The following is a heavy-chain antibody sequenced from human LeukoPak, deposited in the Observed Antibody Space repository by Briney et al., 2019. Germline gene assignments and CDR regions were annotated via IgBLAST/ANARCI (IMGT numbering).Heavy chain of an antibody. Sequence: SETLSLTCTVSGGSISSGGYYWSWIRQPPGKGLEWIGYIYHSGSTYYNPSLKSRATISVDRSKNQFSLKLSSVTAADTAIYYCARDSDTVTAAAAFDIWGQGTMVTVSS. CDR3: ARDSDTVTAAAAFDI. CDR1: GGSISSGGYY. CDR2: IYHSGST. V-gene: IGHV4-30-2*01. D-gene: IGHD4-11*01. J-gene: IGHJ3*02.